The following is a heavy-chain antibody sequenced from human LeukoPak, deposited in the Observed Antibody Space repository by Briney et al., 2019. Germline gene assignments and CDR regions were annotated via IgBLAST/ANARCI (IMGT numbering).Heavy chain of an antibody. CDR2: IYYSGST. J-gene: IGHJ4*02. D-gene: IGHD4-11*01. Sequence: SETLSLTCTVSGGSISSYYWSWIRQPPGKGLEWIGYIYYSGSTNYNPSLKSRVTISVDTSKNQFSLKLSSVTAADTAVYYCARRPVSDYSNYGFIDYWGQGTLVTVSS. V-gene: IGHV4-59*12. CDR1: GGSISSYY. CDR3: ARRPVSDYSNYGFIDY.